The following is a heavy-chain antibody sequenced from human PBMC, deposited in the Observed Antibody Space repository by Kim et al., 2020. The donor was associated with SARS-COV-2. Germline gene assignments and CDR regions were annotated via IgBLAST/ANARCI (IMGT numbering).Heavy chain of an antibody. Sequence: GGSLRLSCEASGFTFSNSWINWVRQAPGKGLEWVDSLNEDGSKKYYLDSVKGRFTISRDNAKNSVFLQMNSLRVEDTAVYYCAKILDFWGQGTLVTVSS. V-gene: IGHV3-7*01. CDR3: AKILDF. CDR1: GFTFSNSW. D-gene: IGHD2-8*02. J-gene: IGHJ4*02. CDR2: LNEDGSKK.